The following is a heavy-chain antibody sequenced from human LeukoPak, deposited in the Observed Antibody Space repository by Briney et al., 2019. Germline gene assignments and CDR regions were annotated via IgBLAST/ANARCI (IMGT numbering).Heavy chain of an antibody. J-gene: IGHJ4*02. Sequence: SETLSLTCTVSGGSISSYYWSWIRQPPGKGLEWIGYIYYSGSTNYNPSLKSRVTISVDTSKNQFSLKLSSVTAADTAVYYCASHYYDSSGYLFDYWGQGTLVTVS. CDR3: ASHYYDSSGYLFDY. D-gene: IGHD3-22*01. CDR2: IYYSGST. CDR1: GGSISSYY. V-gene: IGHV4-59*01.